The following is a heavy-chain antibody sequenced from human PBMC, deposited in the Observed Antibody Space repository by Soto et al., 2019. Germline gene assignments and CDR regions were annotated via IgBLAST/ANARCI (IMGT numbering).Heavy chain of an antibody. V-gene: IGHV4-39*01. CDR2: IYSSGTT. CDR3: ARHSRTARLIGY. D-gene: IGHD1-1*01. Sequence: PSETLSLTCTVPGGSISSSSYYWGWSRQPPGKGLEWIESIYSSGTTYYHPSLTSRVTISVDTSKNQFSLKLSSVTAADTAVYYCARHSRTARLIGYWGQGTLVTVSS. J-gene: IGHJ4*02. CDR1: GGSISSSSYY.